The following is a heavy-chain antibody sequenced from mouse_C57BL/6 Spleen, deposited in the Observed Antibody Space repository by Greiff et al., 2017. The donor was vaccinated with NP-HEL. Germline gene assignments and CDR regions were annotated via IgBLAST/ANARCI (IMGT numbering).Heavy chain of an antibody. Sequence: EVQLQQSGPELVKPGASVKIPCKASGYTFTDYNMDWVKQSHGKSLEWIGDINPNNGGTIYNQKFKGKATLIVDKSSSTAYMELRSLTSEDTAVYYCASGDYAMDYWGQGTSVTVSS. J-gene: IGHJ4*01. V-gene: IGHV1-18*01. CDR1: GYTFTDYN. CDR2: INPNNGGT. CDR3: ASGDYAMDY.